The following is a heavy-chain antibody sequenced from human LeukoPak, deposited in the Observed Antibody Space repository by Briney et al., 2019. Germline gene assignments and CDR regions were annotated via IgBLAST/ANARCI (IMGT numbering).Heavy chain of an antibody. CDR2: IYSGGST. J-gene: IGHJ6*03. CDR1: GFTVSSNY. V-gene: IGHV3-66*02. D-gene: IGHD6-13*01. CDR3: ARVSAGYSSSWSTDWYYYYMDV. Sequence: GXXLRLSCAASGFTVSSNYMSWVRQAPGKGLEWVSVIYSGGSTYYADSVKGRFTISRENCKKTLYLQMNSLRAEDTAVYYCARVSAGYSSSWSTDWYYYYMDVWGKGTTVSVSS.